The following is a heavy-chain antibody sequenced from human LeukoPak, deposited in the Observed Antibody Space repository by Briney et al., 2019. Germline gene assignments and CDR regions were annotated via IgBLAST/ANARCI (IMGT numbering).Heavy chain of an antibody. Sequence: PGGSLRLSCAASGFTFSSYAMHWVRQAPGKGLEWVAVISYDGSNKYYADSVKGRFTISRDNSKNTLYLQMNSLRAEDTAVYYCARGQYLXXAFDIWGQGTMVTVSS. CDR2: ISYDGSNK. V-gene: IGHV3-30-3*01. D-gene: IGHD4-11*01. CDR1: GFTFSSYA. CDR3: ARGQYLXXAFDI. J-gene: IGHJ3*02.